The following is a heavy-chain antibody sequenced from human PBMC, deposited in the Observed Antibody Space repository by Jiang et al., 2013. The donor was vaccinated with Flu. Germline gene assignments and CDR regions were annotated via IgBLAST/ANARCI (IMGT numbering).Heavy chain of an antibody. J-gene: IGHJ4*02. V-gene: IGHV4-31*03. CDR3: ARSVCSGGSCYKFDY. CDR1: GGSISSDGYY. CDR2: MSKSGST. D-gene: IGHD2-15*01. Sequence: PGLVKASQTLSLTCTVSGGSISSDGYYWSWIRQHPGKGLEWIGSMSKSGSTDYNPSLKSRATISEDTSKNQFSLKLRSVTGADTAVYYCARSVCSGGSCYKFDYWGQGILVTVSS.